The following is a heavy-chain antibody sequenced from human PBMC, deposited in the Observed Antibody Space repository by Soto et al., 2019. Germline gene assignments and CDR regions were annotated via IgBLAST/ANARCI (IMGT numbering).Heavy chain of an antibody. J-gene: IGHJ4*02. CDR2: IRGDGDQT. D-gene: IGHD3-9*01. CDR1: GFTFTSYG. Sequence: VQLFASGGGSARPGGSLRLSCTASGFTFTSYGMGWVRQAPGKGLQWVSTIRGDGDQTHYTDSVKGRFSISRDNSKNTVYLQMDSLRAEDTAMYFCARDVGLDSDDFFAYWGQGTQVTVSS. CDR3: ARDVGLDSDDFFAY. V-gene: IGHV3-23*01.